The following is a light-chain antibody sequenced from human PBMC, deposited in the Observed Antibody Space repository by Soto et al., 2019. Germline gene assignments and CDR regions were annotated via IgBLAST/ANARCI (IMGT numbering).Light chain of an antibody. CDR3: QQRADWPIT. V-gene: IGKV3-11*01. J-gene: IGKJ5*01. CDR2: GAS. Sequence: EIVLTQSPATLSLSPGERATLSCRASQRVSSNLAWYQQKPGQAPRLLIYGASTRATGIPARFSGSGSGTDFTLTISSLEPDDFAVYYCQQRADWPITFGQGTRLEIK. CDR1: QRVSSN.